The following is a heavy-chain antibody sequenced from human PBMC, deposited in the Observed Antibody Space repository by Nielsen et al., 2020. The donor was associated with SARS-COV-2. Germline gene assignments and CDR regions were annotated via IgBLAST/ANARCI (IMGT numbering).Heavy chain of an antibody. D-gene: IGHD1-1*01. CDR3: ARDGSGFDY. CDR2: IRSKANSYAT. J-gene: IGHJ4*02. V-gene: IGHV3-73*01. CDR1: GFTFSGSA. Sequence: GGSLRLSCAASGFTFSGSAMHWVRQASGKGLEWVGRIRSKANSYATAYAASVKGRFTISRDDSKNTLYLQMGSLRAEDTAVYYCARDGSGFDYWGQGTLVTVPS.